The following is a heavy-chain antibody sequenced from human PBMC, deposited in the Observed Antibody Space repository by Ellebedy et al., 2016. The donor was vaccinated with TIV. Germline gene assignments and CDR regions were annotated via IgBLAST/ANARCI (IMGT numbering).Heavy chain of an antibody. CDR2: IRSKTYGGTT. V-gene: IGHV3-49*04. Sequence: GESLKISCSGSGFTFGDYVMSWVRQAPGKGLEWVGFIRSKTYGGTTEYAAAVKGRFIISRDDSKSIAYLQVNRLKTEDTAVYYCTRAWGPLGYYYGMDVWGQGTTVTVSS. J-gene: IGHJ6*02. D-gene: IGHD7-27*01. CDR1: GFTFGDYV. CDR3: TRAWGPLGYYYGMDV.